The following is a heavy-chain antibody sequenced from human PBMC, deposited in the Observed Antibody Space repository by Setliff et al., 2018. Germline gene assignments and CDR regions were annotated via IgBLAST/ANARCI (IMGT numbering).Heavy chain of an antibody. CDR1: GFTLSTYS. V-gene: IGHV3-48*01. CDR2: ISSRSNTI. Sequence: GGSLRLSCAASGFTLSTYSINWVRQAPGKGLEWIAYISSRSNTIYYADSVKGRFTISRDNAKNSLYLQLNSLRAEDTAVYYCATNPRKGRSGGYYYDDPYYFYMGVWGKGTTVTVSS. J-gene: IGHJ6*03. D-gene: IGHD3-22*01. CDR3: ATNPRKGRSGGYYYDDPYYFYMGV.